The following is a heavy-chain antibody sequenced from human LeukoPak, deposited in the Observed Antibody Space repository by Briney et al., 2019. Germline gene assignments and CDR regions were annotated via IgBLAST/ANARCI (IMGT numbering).Heavy chain of an antibody. J-gene: IGHJ5*02. CDR1: GGSISSYY. CDR2: IYTSGST. CDR3: ARLYSNYDNWFDP. V-gene: IGHV4-4*09. D-gene: IGHD4-11*01. Sequence: PSETLSLTCTVSGGSISSYYWSWIRQPPGKGLEWIGYIYTSGSTNYNPSLKSRVTISVDTSKNQFSLKLSSVTAADTAAYYCARLYSNYDNWFDPWGQGTLVTVSS.